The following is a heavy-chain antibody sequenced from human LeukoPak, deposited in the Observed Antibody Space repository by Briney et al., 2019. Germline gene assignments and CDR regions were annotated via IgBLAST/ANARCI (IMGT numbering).Heavy chain of an antibody. V-gene: IGHV1-2*02. CDR3: ARGASGDSSGWYYY. Sequence: ASVKVSCKASGYTFTGYYMHWVRRAPGQGLEWMGWINPNSGGTNYAQKFQGRVTMTRDTSSSTAYMEVSRLRSDDTAVYYCARGASGDSSGWYYYWGQGTLVTVSS. J-gene: IGHJ4*02. CDR2: INPNSGGT. D-gene: IGHD6-19*01. CDR1: GYTFTGYY.